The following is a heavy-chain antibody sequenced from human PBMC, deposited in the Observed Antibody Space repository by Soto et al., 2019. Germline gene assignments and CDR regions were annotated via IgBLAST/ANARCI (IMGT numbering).Heavy chain of an antibody. J-gene: IGHJ4*02. D-gene: IGHD2-21*02. CDR2: IIPIFGTA. V-gene: IGHV1-69*13. CDR1: GGTFSIYT. CDR3: ARGWVGDQKFDY. Sequence: GASVKVSCTASGGTFSIYTISWVRQAPGQGLEWMGGIIPIFGTANYAQKFQGRVTITADESTSTAYMELSSLRSEDTAVYYCARGWVGDQKFDYWGQGTLVTVSS.